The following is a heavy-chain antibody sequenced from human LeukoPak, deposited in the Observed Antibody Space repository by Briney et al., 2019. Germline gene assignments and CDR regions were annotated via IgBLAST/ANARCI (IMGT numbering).Heavy chain of an antibody. V-gene: IGHV4-4*02. CDR2: IYHSGST. CDR3: ASSGYDLTNWFDP. CDR1: GFTFSSYA. D-gene: IGHD5-12*01. Sequence: PGGSLRLSCAASGFTFSSYAMHWVRQPPGKGLEWIGEIYHSGSTNYNPSLKSRVTISVDKSKNQFSLKLSSVTAADTAVYYCASSGYDLTNWFDPWGQGTLVTVSS. J-gene: IGHJ5*02.